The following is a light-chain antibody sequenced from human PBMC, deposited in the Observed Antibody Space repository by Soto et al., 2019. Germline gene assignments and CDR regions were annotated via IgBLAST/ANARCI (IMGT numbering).Light chain of an antibody. J-gene: IGLJ2*01. V-gene: IGLV3-21*04. CDR2: SDT. CDR1: NIGSKG. Sequence: SYELTQPPSVSVAPGKTASISCWGNNIGSKGVHWYQQKPCQAPVLVIYSDTDLPPVIPERFSGSNSANLATLTISRVEAGDEADYYCQVWDSGSAHVVFGGGTKVTVL. CDR3: QVWDSGSAHVV.